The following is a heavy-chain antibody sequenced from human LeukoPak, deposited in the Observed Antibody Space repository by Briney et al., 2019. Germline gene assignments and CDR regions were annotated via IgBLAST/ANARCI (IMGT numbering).Heavy chain of an antibody. D-gene: IGHD5-18*01. Sequence: ASVKVSCKASGYTFTSYGISWVRQAPGQGLEWMGWINTNTGNPTYAQGFTGRFVFSLDTSVSTAYLQISSLKAEDTAVYYCARRLYSSGYYYMDVWGKGTTVTVSS. J-gene: IGHJ6*03. CDR1: GYTFTSYG. CDR2: INTNTGNP. V-gene: IGHV7-4-1*02. CDR3: ARRLYSSGYYYMDV.